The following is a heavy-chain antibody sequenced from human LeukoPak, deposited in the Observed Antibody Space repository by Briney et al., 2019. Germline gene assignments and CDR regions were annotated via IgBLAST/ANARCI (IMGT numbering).Heavy chain of an antibody. J-gene: IGHJ6*04. Sequence: GGPLRLSCAASGLPFSRYAMSWPRQAPGKGVEWVRDYSGSGGSTYYADSVKGRFTISRDNSKNTLYLQMNSLRAEDTAVYYCAKGGFGEWGYNYYYGMDVWGKGTTVTVSS. CDR3: AKGGFGEWGYNYYYGMDV. CDR2: YSGSGGST. CDR1: GLPFSRYA. D-gene: IGHD3-10*01. V-gene: IGHV3-23*01.